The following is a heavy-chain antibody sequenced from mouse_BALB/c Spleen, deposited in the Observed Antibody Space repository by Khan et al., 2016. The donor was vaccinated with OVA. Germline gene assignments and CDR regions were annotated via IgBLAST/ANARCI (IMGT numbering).Heavy chain of an antibody. D-gene: IGHD3-3*01. CDR3: ARGGRRAMDY. CDR2: INTYTGEP. V-gene: IGHV9-3-1*01. CDR1: GYTFTNYG. Sequence: QIQLVQSGPELKKPGETVKISCKASGYTFTNYGVNWVKQTPGKGLKWMGWINTYTGEPTYADDFKGRFAFSLETSASTAFLQINNLKNEDTATCFCARGGRRAMDYWGQETSISVSS. J-gene: IGHJ4*01.